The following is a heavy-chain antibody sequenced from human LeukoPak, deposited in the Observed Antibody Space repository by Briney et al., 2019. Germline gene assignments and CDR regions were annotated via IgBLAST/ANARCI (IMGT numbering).Heavy chain of an antibody. J-gene: IGHJ5*02. D-gene: IGHD3-16*01. V-gene: IGHV5-51*01. Sequence: GESLKISCKGSGYSFTSYWIGWVRQMPGKGLEWMGIIYPGDSDTRYSPSFQGQVTISADKSISTAYLQWSSLKASDTAMYYCARRGPQGGLEEGVNWFDPWGQGTLVTVSS. CDR3: ARRGPQGGLEEGVNWFDP. CDR2: IYPGDSDT. CDR1: GYSFTSYW.